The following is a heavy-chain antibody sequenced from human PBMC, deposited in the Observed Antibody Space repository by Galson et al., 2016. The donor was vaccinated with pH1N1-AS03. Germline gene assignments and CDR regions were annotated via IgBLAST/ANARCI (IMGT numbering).Heavy chain of an antibody. J-gene: IGHJ4*02. CDR3: ARRFCSGESCRLDY. D-gene: IGHD2-15*01. V-gene: IGHV3-33*01. CDR2: IWYDGSYK. Sequence: SLRLSCAASGFTFSNYGMHWVRQAPGKGLEWVAVIWYDGSYKNYADSVKGRFTISRDNSKNTLYLQMNTLRAEDTAVYHCARRFCSGESCRLDYWGQGTLVTVPS. CDR1: GFTFSNYG.